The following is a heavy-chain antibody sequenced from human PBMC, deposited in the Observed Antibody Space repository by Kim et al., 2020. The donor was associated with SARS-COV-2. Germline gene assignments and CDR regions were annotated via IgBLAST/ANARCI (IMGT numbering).Heavy chain of an antibody. V-gene: IGHV4-61*01. J-gene: IGHJ4*02. CDR1: GGSVSSGSYY. D-gene: IGHD5-18*01. Sequence: SETLSLTCTVSGGSVSSGSYYWSWIRQPPGKGLEWIGYIYYSGSTNYNPSLKSRVTISVDTSKNQFSLKLSSVTAADTAVYYCARGTWIQLWVGPYYFDYWGQGTLVTVSS. CDR2: IYYSGST. CDR3: ARGTWIQLWVGPYYFDY.